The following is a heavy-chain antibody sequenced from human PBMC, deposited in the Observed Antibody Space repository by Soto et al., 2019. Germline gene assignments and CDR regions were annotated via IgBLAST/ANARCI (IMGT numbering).Heavy chain of an antibody. CDR2: IYPGDSDT. J-gene: IGHJ6*02. D-gene: IGHD2-2*03. Sequence: GESLKISCKGSGYSFTSYWIGWVRQMPGKGLEWMGIIYPGDSDTRYSPSFQDQVTISADKSISTAYLQWSSLKASDTAMYYCARAPGYCSSTSCRPTYGMDVWGQGTTVTVSS. CDR1: GYSFTSYW. V-gene: IGHV5-51*01. CDR3: ARAPGYCSSTSCRPTYGMDV.